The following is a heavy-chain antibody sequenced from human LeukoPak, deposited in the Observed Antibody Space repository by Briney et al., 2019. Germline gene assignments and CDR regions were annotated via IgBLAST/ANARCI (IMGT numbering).Heavy chain of an antibody. J-gene: IGHJ4*02. Sequence: GESLKISCEGSGYTFSNYWITWVRQMPGKGLEWMGIIHGGNSDTKYSPSCQDQIMISVDKSISTAYLHWGSLKASDSAMYFCARQSSITAVRGLEYWGQGTLVTVSS. V-gene: IGHV5-51*01. D-gene: IGHD3-10*01. CDR1: GYTFSNYW. CDR3: ARQSSITAVRGLEY. CDR2: IHGGNSDT.